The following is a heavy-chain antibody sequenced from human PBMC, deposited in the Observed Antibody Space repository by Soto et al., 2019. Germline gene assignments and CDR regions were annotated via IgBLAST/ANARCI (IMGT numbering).Heavy chain of an antibody. CDR2: ISGSGDRT. D-gene: IGHD2-2*03. CDR1: GYTFTNYA. V-gene: IGHV3-23*01. CDR3: AKDGYCSSTNCYWSY. Sequence: EVQLLDSGGGLVQPGGSLGLSCVASGYTFTNYAMSWVRQAPGKGLEWVSGISGSGDRTDYTDSVKGRFTISRDNSKSTLYLQINSLKAEDTATYYCAKDGYCSSTNCYWSYWGQGTLLIVAS. J-gene: IGHJ4*02.